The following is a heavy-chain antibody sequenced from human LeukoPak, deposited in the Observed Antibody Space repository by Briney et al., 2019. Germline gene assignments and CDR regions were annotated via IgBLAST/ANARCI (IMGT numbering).Heavy chain of an antibody. CDR1: GGSISSYY. CDR3: ARLFSAANDAFDI. J-gene: IGHJ3*02. D-gene: IGHD2-2*01. CDR2: IYYSGST. Sequence: TSETLSLTCTVSGGSISSYYWSWIRQPPGKGLEWIGYIYYSGSTNYNPSLKSRVTISVDTSKNQFSLKLSSVTAADTAVYYCARLFSAANDAFDIWGQGTMVTVSS. V-gene: IGHV4-59*08.